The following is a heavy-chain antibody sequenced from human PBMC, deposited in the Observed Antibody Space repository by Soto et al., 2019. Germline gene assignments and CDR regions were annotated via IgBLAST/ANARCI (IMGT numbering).Heavy chain of an antibody. J-gene: IGHJ4*02. CDR1: GLKFDNYA. V-gene: IGHV3-23*01. CDR2: ISGSGGST. CDR3: AKDNITASVY. Sequence: GSLSLSCTASGLKFDNYAMSWVRQDPGKGLEWVSAISGSGGSTYYADSVKGRFTISRDNSKNTLYLQMNSLRAEDTAVYYCAKDNITASVYWGQGTLVTVSS. D-gene: IGHD1-20*01.